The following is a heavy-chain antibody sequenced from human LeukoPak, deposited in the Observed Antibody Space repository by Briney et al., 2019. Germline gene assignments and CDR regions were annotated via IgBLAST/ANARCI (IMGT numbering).Heavy chain of an antibody. CDR3: ARGPRFGELLWHWFDP. J-gene: IGHJ5*02. Sequence: PSETLSLTCTVSGYSISSGHYWGWIRQPPGKGLEWIGSMYHSGSTYYNPPLKSRVTISEDTSKNQFSLKLRSVTAADTAVYYGARGPRFGELLWHWFDPWGQGTLVTVSS. CDR2: MYHSGST. V-gene: IGHV4-38-2*02. CDR1: GYSISSGHY. D-gene: IGHD3-10*01.